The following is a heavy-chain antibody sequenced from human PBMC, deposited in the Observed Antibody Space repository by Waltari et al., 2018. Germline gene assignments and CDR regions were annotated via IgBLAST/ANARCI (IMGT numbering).Heavy chain of an antibody. Sequence: VQLQESGPGLVQPSETLSLSCDVSGDSITSHFRSWIRQAPGKGLEWIGYMYFSGTHNYNPSLKSRVTISIDTSNNHFSLNLRSVTAADTAIYYCARLPRGSVIIGAFDIWGQGTQVTVSS. CDR3: ARLPRGSVIIGAFDI. CDR1: GDSITSHF. V-gene: IGHV4-59*11. J-gene: IGHJ3*02. D-gene: IGHD3-22*01. CDR2: MYFSGTH.